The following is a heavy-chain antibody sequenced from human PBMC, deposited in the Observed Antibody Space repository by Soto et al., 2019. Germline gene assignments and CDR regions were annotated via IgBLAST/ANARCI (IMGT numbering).Heavy chain of an antibody. V-gene: IGHV3-23*01. CDR3: AKDQSPLLWFGEKGED. Sequence: GGSLRLSCAASGFTFSSYAMSWVRQAPGKGLEWVSAISGSGGSTYYADSVKGRFTISRDNSKNTLYLQMNSLRAEDTAVYYCAKDQSPLLWFGEKGEDWGQGTLVTVSS. D-gene: IGHD3-10*01. CDR2: ISGSGGST. CDR1: GFTFSSYA. J-gene: IGHJ4*02.